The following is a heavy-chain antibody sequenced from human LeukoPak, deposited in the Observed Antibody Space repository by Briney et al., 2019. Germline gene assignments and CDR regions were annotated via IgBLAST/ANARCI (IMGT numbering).Heavy chain of an antibody. D-gene: IGHD3-22*01. V-gene: IGHV4-39*01. Sequence: RSSETLSLTRTVSGGSISSSSYYWGWIRQPPGKGLEWIGSIYYSGSTYYNPSLKSRVTISVDTSKNQFSLKLSSVTAADTAVYYCARFSYYYDSSGYSGWFDPWGQGTLVTVSS. J-gene: IGHJ5*02. CDR3: ARFSYYYDSSGYSGWFDP. CDR1: GGSISSSSYY. CDR2: IYYSGST.